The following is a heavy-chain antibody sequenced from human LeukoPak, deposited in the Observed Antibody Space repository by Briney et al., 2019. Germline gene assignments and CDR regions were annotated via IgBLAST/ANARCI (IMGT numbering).Heavy chain of an antibody. CDR2: ISSSSSTI. D-gene: IGHD4-17*01. CDR3: ARDLIYGDYLHGQDY. Sequence: GGSLRLSCAASGFTFSSHSINWVRQAPGKGLEWVSYISSSSSTIYYADSVKGRFTISRDNAKNSLYLQMNSLRAEDTAVYYCARDLIYGDYLHGQDYWGQGTLVTVSS. J-gene: IGHJ4*02. CDR1: GFTFSSHS. V-gene: IGHV3-48*01.